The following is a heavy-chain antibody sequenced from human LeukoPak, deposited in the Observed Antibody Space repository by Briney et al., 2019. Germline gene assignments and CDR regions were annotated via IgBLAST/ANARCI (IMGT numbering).Heavy chain of an antibody. CDR2: MNPKTGNT. CDR1: GYTFTSYD. CDR3: ARGPALHKNWVGGRWFDP. J-gene: IGHJ5*02. D-gene: IGHD3-16*01. V-gene: IGHV1-8*01. Sequence: VASVKVSCKASGYTFTSYDINWVRPAPGQGLEWMGWMNPKTGNTGYAQNFQGRVTMTRDTSESTAYMELSSLKSEDTAMYYCARGPALHKNWVGGRWFDPWGQGTLVTVSS.